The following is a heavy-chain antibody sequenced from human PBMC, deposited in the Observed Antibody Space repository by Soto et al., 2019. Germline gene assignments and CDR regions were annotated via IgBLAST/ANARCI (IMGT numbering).Heavy chain of an antibody. V-gene: IGHV3-30*18. Sequence: GSLRLSCAASGFTFSSYGMHWVRQAPGRGLEWVAVISYDGSNKYYADSVKGRFTISRDNSKNTLYLQMNSLRAEDTAVYYCAKDDSRWFGESSRFDPWGQGTLVTVSS. J-gene: IGHJ5*02. CDR3: AKDDSRWFGESSRFDP. CDR2: ISYDGSNK. D-gene: IGHD3-10*01. CDR1: GFTFSSYG.